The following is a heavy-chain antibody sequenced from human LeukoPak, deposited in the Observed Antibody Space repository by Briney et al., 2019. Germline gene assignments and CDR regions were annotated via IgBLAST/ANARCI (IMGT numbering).Heavy chain of an antibody. CDR1: GFTLSDYY. D-gene: IGHD1-26*01. CDR2: ISSSSSYT. CDR3: ARDRARTWYFDL. Sequence: GGSLRLSCAASGFTLSDYYMSWIRQAPGKGLEWVSYISSSSSYTNYADSVKGRFTISRDNAKSSLYLRMNSLRAEDTAVYYCARDRARTWYFDLWGRGTLVTVSS. V-gene: IGHV3-11*06. J-gene: IGHJ2*01.